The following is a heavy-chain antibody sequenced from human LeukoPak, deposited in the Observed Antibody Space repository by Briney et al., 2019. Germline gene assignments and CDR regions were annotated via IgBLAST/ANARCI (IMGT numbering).Heavy chain of an antibody. D-gene: IGHD3-22*01. Sequence: PSETLSLTCTVSGGSIFSYYFTWIRQPPGKGLEWIGYIYSNGITNYNPSLRSRGTISIATSKNQFSLRLRSVTAADTAIYYCARRAYYDTSGYYPASGYFDLWGRGTLVTVSS. CDR1: GGSIFSYY. CDR2: IYSNGIT. CDR3: ARRAYYDTSGYYPASGYFDL. J-gene: IGHJ2*01. V-gene: IGHV4-4*08.